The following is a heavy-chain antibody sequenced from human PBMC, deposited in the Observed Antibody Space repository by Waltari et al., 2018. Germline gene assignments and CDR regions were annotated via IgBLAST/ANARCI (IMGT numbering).Heavy chain of an antibody. Sequence: QMQLQESGPGLVKPSQTLSLTCTVSNGSISSGDYYWGWNRQSPGKGLEWIGYIYSSGSVYYNPSLESRVSISIDTSKNQFSLKVTSVTAADTAVYYCARVENYHGSGSYRWFDSWGQGTLVTVTS. D-gene: IGHD3-10*01. CDR3: ARVENYHGSGSYRWFDS. CDR1: NGSISSGDYY. CDR2: IYSSGSV. J-gene: IGHJ5*01. V-gene: IGHV4-30-4*01.